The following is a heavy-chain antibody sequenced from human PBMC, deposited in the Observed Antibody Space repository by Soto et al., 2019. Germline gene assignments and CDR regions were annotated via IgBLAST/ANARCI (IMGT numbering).Heavy chain of an antibody. CDR1: GFTFTTYW. J-gene: IGHJ6*02. V-gene: IGHV3-74*01. CDR2: ITPDGSGT. CDR3: AREVYSYGGMDV. D-gene: IGHD5-18*01. Sequence: EVQLVVSGGGLVQPGGSLRLSCAASGFTFTTYWMHWVRQGPGKGPVWVSRITPDGSGTNYADSVKGRFTISRDNAKNTVYLQMSSLRAEDTAVYYCAREVYSYGGMDVWGQGTTVTVSS.